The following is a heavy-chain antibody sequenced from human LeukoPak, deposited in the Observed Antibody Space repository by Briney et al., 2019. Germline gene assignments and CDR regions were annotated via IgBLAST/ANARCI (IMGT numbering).Heavy chain of an antibody. CDR3: ARHCSGGSSQNPCDY. V-gene: IGHV1-2*02. CDR2: INPNSVGT. D-gene: IGHD2-15*01. J-gene: IGHJ4*02. CDR1: GYTFTGYY. Sequence: ASVKLSCKASGYTFTGYYMHWVRQAPRQGLERMGWINPNSVGTNYAQKFQGRVTMTRDTSISTAYMELSRLRSDDTAGYYCARHCSGGSSQNPCDYWGQGTLVTVSS.